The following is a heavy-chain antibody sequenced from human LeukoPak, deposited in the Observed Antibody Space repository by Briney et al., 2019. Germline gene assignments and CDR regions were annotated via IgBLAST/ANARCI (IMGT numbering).Heavy chain of an antibody. V-gene: IGHV4-39*01. CDR3: AYSGSYGHLGY. Sequence: SKTLSLTCTVSGGSISSNAYYWAWIRQPPGKGLEWIGSIYSSVSTYYNPSLKSRVTISVDTSKNQFSLRLSPVTAADTALYYCAYSGSYGHLGYWGQGIPVTVSS. J-gene: IGHJ4*02. CDR1: GGSISSNAYY. D-gene: IGHD1-26*01. CDR2: IYSSVST.